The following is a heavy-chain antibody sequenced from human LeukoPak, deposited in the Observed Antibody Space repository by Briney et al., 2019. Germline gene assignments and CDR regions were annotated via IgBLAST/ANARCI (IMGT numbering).Heavy chain of an antibody. V-gene: IGHV3-30*03. CDR2: ISYDGRQK. Sequence: PGGSLRLSCAASGFTFSSYSMNWVRQAPGKGLEWVSVISYDGRQKYYGDSVKGRFTISRDNPKNTLYPQMNSLRDDDTAVYYCARVFLERLTSGYFDNWGQGTLVTVSP. CDR3: ARVFLERLTSGYFDN. D-gene: IGHD3-3*01. J-gene: IGHJ4*02. CDR1: GFTFSSYS.